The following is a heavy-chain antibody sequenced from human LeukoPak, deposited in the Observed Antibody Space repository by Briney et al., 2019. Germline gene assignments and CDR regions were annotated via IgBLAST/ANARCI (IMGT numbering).Heavy chain of an antibody. D-gene: IGHD3-22*01. V-gene: IGHV3-23*01. CDR1: GFTFSSYA. Sequence: GGSLRLSCAASGFTFSSYAMSWVRQAPGKGLEWVSAISGSGGSTYYADSVKGRFTISRDNSKNTLYLQMNSLRAEDTAVYYCAKSSGGFYYDSSGYLDYWGRGTLVTVSS. CDR3: AKSSGGFYYDSSGYLDY. J-gene: IGHJ4*02. CDR2: ISGSGGST.